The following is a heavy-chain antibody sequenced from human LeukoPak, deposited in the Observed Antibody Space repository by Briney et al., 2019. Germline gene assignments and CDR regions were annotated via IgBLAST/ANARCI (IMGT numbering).Heavy chain of an antibody. CDR2: ISYDGSTG. Sequence: PGGTLRLSCTASGICFSRYAMHWVRQAPGKGLEWVGVISYDGSTGYYADSVKGRFTISRDNSKNTLYVQMNSLRVDDTAVYYCVRDGYCGSASCRGWFDPWGQGTLVTVSS. V-gene: IGHV3-30*04. D-gene: IGHD2-2*03. J-gene: IGHJ5*02. CDR1: GICFSRYA. CDR3: VRDGYCGSASCRGWFDP.